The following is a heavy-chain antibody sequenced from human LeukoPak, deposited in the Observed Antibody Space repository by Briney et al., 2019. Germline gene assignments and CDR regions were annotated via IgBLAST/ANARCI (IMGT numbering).Heavy chain of an antibody. CDR1: GGTFSSYA. Sequence: GASVKVSCKASGGTFSSYAISWVRQAPGQGLEWMGRIIPILGIANYAQKFQGRVTITADKSTSTAYMELSSLRSEDTAVYYCARDCSGGSCYSGYWFDPWGQGTLVTVSS. D-gene: IGHD2-15*01. J-gene: IGHJ5*02. CDR3: ARDCSGGSCYSGYWFDP. CDR2: IIPILGIA. V-gene: IGHV1-69*04.